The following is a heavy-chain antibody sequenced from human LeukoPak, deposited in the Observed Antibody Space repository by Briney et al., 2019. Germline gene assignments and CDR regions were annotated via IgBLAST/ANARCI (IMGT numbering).Heavy chain of an antibody. D-gene: IGHD3-22*01. CDR3: ARGHDSSGYLLDY. J-gene: IGHJ4*02. V-gene: IGHV3-21*01. Sequence: AGGSLRLSCAASGFTFNTYTMNWVRQAPGKGLEWVSSISSGTSYIYYADSVKGRFTISRDNSKNTLYLQMNSLRAEDTAVYYCARGHDSSGYLLDYWGQGTLVTVSS. CDR1: GFTFNTYT. CDR2: ISSGTSYI.